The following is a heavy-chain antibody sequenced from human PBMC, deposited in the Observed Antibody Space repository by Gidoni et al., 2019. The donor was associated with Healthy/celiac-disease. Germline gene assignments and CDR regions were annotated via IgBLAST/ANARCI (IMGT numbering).Heavy chain of an antibody. J-gene: IGHJ4*02. D-gene: IGHD3-22*01. CDR3: ARDRDEYYYDSSGTFDY. Sequence: EVQLVESGGGLVQPGGSLRLSCAASGFTFSSYWMSWVRQAPGKGLEWVANIKQDGSEKYYVDSVKGRFTISRDNAKNSLYLQMNSLRAEDTAVYYCARDRDEYYYDSSGTFDYWGQGTLVTVSS. CDR2: IKQDGSEK. V-gene: IGHV3-7*01. CDR1: GFTFSSYW.